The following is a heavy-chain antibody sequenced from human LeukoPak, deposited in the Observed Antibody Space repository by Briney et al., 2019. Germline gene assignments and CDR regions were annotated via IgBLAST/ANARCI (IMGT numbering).Heavy chain of an antibody. J-gene: IGHJ4*02. Sequence: PGGSLRLSCAASGFTFSKYWMLWVRQAPGKGVERVSRINTDGTVTTYADSVKGRFTVSRDNADNTMFLQMNSVRDEDTAVYYCATKQWLAPPPDSWGQGTPVTVSS. CDR1: GFTFSKYW. CDR2: INTDGTVT. CDR3: ATKQWLAPPPDS. D-gene: IGHD6-19*01. V-gene: IGHV3-74*01.